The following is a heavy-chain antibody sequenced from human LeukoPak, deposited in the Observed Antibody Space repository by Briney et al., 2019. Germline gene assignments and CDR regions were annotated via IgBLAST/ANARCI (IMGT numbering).Heavy chain of an antibody. D-gene: IGHD4-17*01. CDR3: ARVTTYGDSDY. CDR1: GGSISSYY. J-gene: IGHJ4*02. Sequence: PSETLSLTCTVSGGSISSYYWSWIRQPPGKGLEWIGYIYYSGSTYYNPSLKSRVTISVDTSKNQFSLKLSSVTAADTAVYYCARVTTYGDSDYWGQGTLVTVSS. CDR2: IYYSGST. V-gene: IGHV4-59*08.